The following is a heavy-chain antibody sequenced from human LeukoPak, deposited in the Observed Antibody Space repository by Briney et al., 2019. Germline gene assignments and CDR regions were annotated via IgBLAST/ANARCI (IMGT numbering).Heavy chain of an antibody. D-gene: IGHD5-18*01. Sequence: ASVKVSCKASGYTFTSYGISWVRQAPGQGLEWMGWISAYNGNTNYAQKPQGRVTMTTGTSTSTAYMELRSLRSDDTAVYYCARDQRGRVGGYSYGIFDYWGQGTLVTVSS. CDR1: GYTFTSYG. V-gene: IGHV1-18*01. CDR2: ISAYNGNT. J-gene: IGHJ4*02. CDR3: ARDQRGRVGGYSYGIFDY.